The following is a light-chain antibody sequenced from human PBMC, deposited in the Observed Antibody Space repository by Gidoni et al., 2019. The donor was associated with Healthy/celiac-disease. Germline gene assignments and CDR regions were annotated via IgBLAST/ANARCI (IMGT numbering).Light chain of an antibody. J-gene: IGKJ1*01. V-gene: IGKV1-5*01. CDR1: QSISSW. Sequence: DIKMTQSPSTLSASVGNRVTITCRASQSISSWWAWYQQKPGKATKLLIYDASSLESGVPSRFSGSGSGTEFTLTISSLQPDDFATYYCQQYNSYWTFGQGTKVEIK. CDR2: DAS. CDR3: QQYNSYWT.